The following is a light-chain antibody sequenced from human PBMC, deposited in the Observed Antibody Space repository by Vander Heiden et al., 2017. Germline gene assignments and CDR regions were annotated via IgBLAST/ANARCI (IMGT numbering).Light chain of an antibody. CDR1: SSNIGAGYD. CDR2: GNS. J-gene: IGLJ3*02. V-gene: IGLV1-40*01. CDR3: QSYDSSLSGWV. Sequence: QSVLTQPPSVSGAPGQRVTISCTGSSSNIGAGYDVHWYQQLPGTAPKLLIYGNSNRPSGVPDRFSGSKSGTSASLAITGLQAEDEADYYCQSYDSSLSGWVCGGGNKLTVL.